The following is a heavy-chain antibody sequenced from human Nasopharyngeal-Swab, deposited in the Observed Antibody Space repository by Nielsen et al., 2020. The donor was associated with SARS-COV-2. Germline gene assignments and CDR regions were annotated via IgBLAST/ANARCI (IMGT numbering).Heavy chain of an antibody. CDR2: ISWNSGSI. J-gene: IGHJ4*02. D-gene: IGHD6-13*01. CDR1: GFTFDDYA. V-gene: IGHV3-9*01. CDR3: AKDIIPIAAAGYDY. Sequence: SLKIPCAASGFTFDDYAMHWVRQAPGKGLEWVSGISWNSGSIGYADSVKGRFTISRDNAKNSLYLQMNSLRAEDTALYYCAKDIIPIAAAGYDYWGQGTLVTVSS.